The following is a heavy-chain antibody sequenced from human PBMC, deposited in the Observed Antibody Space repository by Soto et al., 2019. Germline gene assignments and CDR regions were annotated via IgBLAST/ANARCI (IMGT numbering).Heavy chain of an antibody. CDR2: VYHSGSA. V-gene: IGHV4-4*02. J-gene: IGHJ4*02. CDR1: GGSTSSSRW. D-gene: IGHD4-17*01. Sequence: QVLLQESGPGLVKPSGTLSLTCGVSGGSTSSSRWWSWVRQPPGKGLEWLGEVYHSGSANYNPSLKSRVTISVDRSRTQLSLNLTSVTAADTAVYYCARDVRRYYSDQFDSGGQGILVTVSS. CDR3: ARDVRRYYSDQFDS.